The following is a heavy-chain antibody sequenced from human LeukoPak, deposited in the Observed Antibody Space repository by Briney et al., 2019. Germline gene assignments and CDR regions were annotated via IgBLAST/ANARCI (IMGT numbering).Heavy chain of an antibody. D-gene: IGHD4-23*01. CDR3: AKDRPTVVSFDY. Sequence: GGSLRLSCAASGFTFSSYAMHWVRQAPGKGLEWVAVISYDGSNKYYADSVKGRFTISRDNSKNTLYLQMNSLRAEDTAVYYCAKDRPTVVSFDYWGQGTLVTVSS. J-gene: IGHJ4*02. CDR2: ISYDGSNK. V-gene: IGHV3-30*04. CDR1: GFTFSSYA.